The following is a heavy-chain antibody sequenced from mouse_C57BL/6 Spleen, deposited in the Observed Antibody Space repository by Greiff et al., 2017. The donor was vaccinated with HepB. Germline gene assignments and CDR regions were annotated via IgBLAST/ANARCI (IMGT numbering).Heavy chain of an antibody. CDR2: IYPGDGDT. J-gene: IGHJ4*01. CDR1: GYAFSSYW. D-gene: IGHD1-1*01. CDR3: ARDGLLLRSYAMDY. Sequence: QVQLQQSGAELVKPGASVKISCKASGYAFSSYWMNWVKQRPGKGLEWIGQIYPGDGDTNYNGKFKGKATLTADKSSSTAYMQLSSLTSEDSAVYFCARDGLLLRSYAMDYCGQGTSVTVSS. V-gene: IGHV1-80*01.